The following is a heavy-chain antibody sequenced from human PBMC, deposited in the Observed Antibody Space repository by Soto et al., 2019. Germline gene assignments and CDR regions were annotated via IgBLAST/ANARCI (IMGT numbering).Heavy chain of an antibody. D-gene: IGHD1-26*01. CDR3: TKDLYVQPPSGWFDP. CDR2: ISGSGDII. J-gene: IGHJ5*02. CDR1: GFRFSDYA. Sequence: SLRLSCAASGFRFSDYAMSWVRQAPGKGLECVSVISGSGDIIYYADSVKGRFTISRDNSKNTLYLRMNSLTVEDTAVYYCTKDLYVQPPSGWFDPWGQGTLVTVSS. V-gene: IGHV3-23*01.